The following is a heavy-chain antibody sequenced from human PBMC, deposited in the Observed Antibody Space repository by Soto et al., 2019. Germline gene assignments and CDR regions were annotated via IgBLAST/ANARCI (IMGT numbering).Heavy chain of an antibody. Sequence: RGSLRLSCAASGFTFSSYAMSWVRQAPGKELEWVSAISGSGGSTYYADSVKGRFTISRDNSKNTLYLQMNSLRAEDTAVYYCANFDQHYFDYWGQGTLVTVSS. V-gene: IGHV3-23*01. D-gene: IGHD2-2*01. CDR1: GFTFSSYA. J-gene: IGHJ4*02. CDR2: ISGSGGST. CDR3: ANFDQHYFDY.